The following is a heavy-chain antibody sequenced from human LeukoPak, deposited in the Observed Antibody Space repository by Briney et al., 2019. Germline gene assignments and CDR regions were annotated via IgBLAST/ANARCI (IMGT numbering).Heavy chain of an antibody. D-gene: IGHD3-22*01. CDR1: GGSFSGYY. CDR3: ARGLYDSSGYPYWYFDL. Sequence: PSETLSLTCAVYGGSFSGYYWSWIRQPPGKGLEWIGEINHSGSTNYNPSLKSRVTISVDTSMNQFSLKLSSVTAADTAVYYCARGLYDSSGYPYWYFDLWGRGTLVTVSS. V-gene: IGHV4-34*01. J-gene: IGHJ2*01. CDR2: INHSGST.